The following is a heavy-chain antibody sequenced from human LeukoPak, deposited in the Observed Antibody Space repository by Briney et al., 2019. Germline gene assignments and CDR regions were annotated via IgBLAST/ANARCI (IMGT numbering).Heavy chain of an antibody. CDR2: ISAYNGNT. CDR1: GYTFTSYG. J-gene: IGHJ4*02. D-gene: IGHD6-13*01. CDR3: AREGAAGPNLGSYFDY. Sequence: GASVKVSCKASGYTFTSYGISWVRQAPGQGLEWMGWISAYNGNTNYAQKLQGRVTMTTDTSTSTAYMELRSLRSDDTAVYYCAREGAAGPNLGSYFDYWGQGTLVTVSS. V-gene: IGHV1-18*01.